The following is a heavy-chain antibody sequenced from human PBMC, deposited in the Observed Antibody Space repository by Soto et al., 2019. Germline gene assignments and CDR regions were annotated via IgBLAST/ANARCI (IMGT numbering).Heavy chain of an antibody. CDR2: VHHNGNA. J-gene: IGHJ6*02. Sequence: PSETLSLTCSVSGGSISSPCYSWSWLRQPPGKAPEWIGYVHHNGNAYPKPSLKSRVNISLDGAKNQFSLEMTSVTAADTGLCYCAARPYYYYGLDVWGQGTTVTVSS. CDR3: AARPYYYYGLDV. V-gene: IGHV4-30-2*01. CDR1: GGSISSPCYS.